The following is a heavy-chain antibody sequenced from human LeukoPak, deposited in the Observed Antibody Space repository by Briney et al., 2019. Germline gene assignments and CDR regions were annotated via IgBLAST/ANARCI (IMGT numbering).Heavy chain of an antibody. CDR1: GGSFSGYY. CDR3: ARGIMDV. CDR2: INHSGST. J-gene: IGHJ6*04. Sequence: KSSETLSLTCAVYGGSFSGYYWSWTRQPPGKGLEWIGEINHSGSTNYNPSLKSRVTISVDTSKNQFSLKLSSVTAADTAVYYCARGIMDVWGKGTTVTVSS. V-gene: IGHV4-34*01.